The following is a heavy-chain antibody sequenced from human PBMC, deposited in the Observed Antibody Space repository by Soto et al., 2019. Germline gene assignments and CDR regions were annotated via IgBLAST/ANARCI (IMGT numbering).Heavy chain of an antibody. Sequence: GGSLRLSCAASGFTFSSYWMSWVRQAPGKGLEWVANIKQDGSEKYYVDSVKGRFTISRDNAKNSLYLQMNSLRAEDTAVYYCARVQYSSGWYYSYYGMDVWGQGTTVTVSS. J-gene: IGHJ6*02. CDR2: IKQDGSEK. D-gene: IGHD6-19*01. V-gene: IGHV3-7*01. CDR3: ARVQYSSGWYYSYYGMDV. CDR1: GFTFSSYW.